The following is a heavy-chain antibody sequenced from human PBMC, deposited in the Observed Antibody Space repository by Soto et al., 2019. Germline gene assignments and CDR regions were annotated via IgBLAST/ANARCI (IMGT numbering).Heavy chain of an antibody. J-gene: IGHJ6*02. CDR3: AADRGSRKFQRYYYYGMDV. CDR1: GYTFASYG. V-gene: IGHV1-46*01. CDR2: INPSGGSK. Sequence: KFSCKASGYTFASYGISWVRQAPGQGLESMEIINPSGGSKSYTQKYQERLTITRDMSTSTAYMELSSLRSEDTAVYYCAADRGSRKFQRYYYYGMDVWGRGTTVTVSS.